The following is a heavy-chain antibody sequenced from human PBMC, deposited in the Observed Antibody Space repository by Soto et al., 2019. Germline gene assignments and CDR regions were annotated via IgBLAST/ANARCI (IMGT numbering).Heavy chain of an antibody. Sequence: PGESLKISCQASGYKFSAYWIGWVRQMPGKGPEWMGVIFPGDSDTRYRPSFQGQVTISADKSTSTVYLQWSSLKASDTAMYYCARMGAPDAFDIWGQGTMVTVSS. V-gene: IGHV5-51*01. D-gene: IGHD1-26*01. CDR3: ARMGAPDAFDI. CDR2: IFPGDSDT. CDR1: GYKFSAYW. J-gene: IGHJ3*02.